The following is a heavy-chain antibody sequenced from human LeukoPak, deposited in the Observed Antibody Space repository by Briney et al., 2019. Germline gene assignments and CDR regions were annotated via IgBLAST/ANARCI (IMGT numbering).Heavy chain of an antibody. CDR1: GYTFTGYY. CDR2: INPNSGGT. J-gene: IGHJ4*02. V-gene: IGHV1-2*02. CDR3: AREASGYSYGKSFDY. D-gene: IGHD5-18*01. Sequence: GASVKVSCKASGYTFTGYYMHWVRQAPGQGLEWMGWINPNSGGTNYAQKFQGRVTMTRDTSISTAYMELSRLRSDDTAVYYCAREASGYSYGKSFDYWGQGTLVTVSS.